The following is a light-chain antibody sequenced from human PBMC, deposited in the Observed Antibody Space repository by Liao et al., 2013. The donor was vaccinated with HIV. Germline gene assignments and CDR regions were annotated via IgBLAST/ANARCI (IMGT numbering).Light chain of an antibody. CDR1: ALPNQY. CDR2: KDS. CDR3: QSADSSGTCPV. V-gene: IGLV3-25*03. J-gene: IGLJ3*02. Sequence: SYELTQPPSVSVSPGRTARITCSGDALPNQYAYWYQQKPGQAPVLLIYKDSERPSGIPERFSGSSSGTTVTLTISGVQAEDEADYYCQSADSSGTCPVFGGGTKLTVL.